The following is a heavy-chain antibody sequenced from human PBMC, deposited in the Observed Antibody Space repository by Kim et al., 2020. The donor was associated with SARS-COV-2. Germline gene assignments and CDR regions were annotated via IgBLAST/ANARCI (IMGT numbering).Heavy chain of an antibody. J-gene: IGHJ4*02. CDR2: GST. CDR3: ARHRSGYDY. V-gene: IGHV4-39*01. Sequence: GSTYYNPSLKSRVTISVDTSKNQFSLKLSSVTAADTAVYYCARHRSGYDYWGQGTLVTVSS. D-gene: IGHD3-22*01.